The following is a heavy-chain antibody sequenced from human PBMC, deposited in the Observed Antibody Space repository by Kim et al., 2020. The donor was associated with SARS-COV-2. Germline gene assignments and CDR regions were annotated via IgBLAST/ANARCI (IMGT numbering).Heavy chain of an antibody. J-gene: IGHJ4*02. D-gene: IGHD3-9*01. V-gene: IGHV3-49*04. Sequence: GGSLRLSCTASGFTFGDYAMSWVRQAPGKGLEWVGFIRSKAYGGTTEYAASVKGRFTISRDDSKSIAYLQMNSLKTEDTAVYYCTRVRLRYFYWLSPAPFDYWGQGTLVAVSS. CDR3: TRVRLRYFYWLSPAPFDY. CDR1: GFTFGDYA. CDR2: IRSKAYGGTT.